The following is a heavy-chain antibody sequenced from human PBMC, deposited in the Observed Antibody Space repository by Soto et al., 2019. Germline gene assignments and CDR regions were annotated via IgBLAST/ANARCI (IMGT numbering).Heavy chain of an antibody. CDR1: GGPLGDKY. J-gene: IGHJ4*02. CDR2: IYYSGST. Sequence: QVPLPESGPRPGKPSEAPVPHCCVAGGPLGDKYWTWICPFPGKGLEWIGYIYYSGSTNYNPSLKSRVSISVDASKAQFSLQLTSVTAADTALYYCAAGTLGAVWTPLDHWGQGILVTVSS. CDR3: AAGTLGAVWTPLDH. D-gene: IGHD3-16*01. V-gene: IGHV4-59*03.